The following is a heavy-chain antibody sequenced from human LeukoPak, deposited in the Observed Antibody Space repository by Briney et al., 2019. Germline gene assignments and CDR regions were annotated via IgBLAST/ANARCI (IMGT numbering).Heavy chain of an antibody. CDR2: ISGSGGST. V-gene: IGHV3-23*01. J-gene: IGHJ1*01. D-gene: IGHD2-2*01. CDR1: GFTFSSYA. Sequence: GGSLRLSCAASGFTFSSYAMSWVRQAPGKGLEWVSAISGSGGSTYYADSVKGRFTISRDNSKNTLYLQMNSLRAEDTAVYYCAKLRIGCTSCYDEYFQHWGQGTLVTVSS. CDR3: AKLRIGCTSCYDEYFQH.